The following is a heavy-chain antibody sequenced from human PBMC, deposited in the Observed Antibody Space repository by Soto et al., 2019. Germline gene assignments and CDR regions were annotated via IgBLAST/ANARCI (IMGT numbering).Heavy chain of an antibody. D-gene: IGHD3-22*01. V-gene: IGHV3-74*03. CDR3: IRDYDSSGFYSGH. Sequence: EVQLVESGGGLVQPGGSLRLSCAASGFTFSSYWMHWVRQSPGKGIVWVSQIDSDGRSTTYADTVKGRFTVSRDNAKKKLFLQMNSLRAEDRAVYYCIRDYDSSGFYSGHWGQGTLVTVSS. J-gene: IGHJ4*02. CDR2: IDSDGRST. CDR1: GFTFSSYW.